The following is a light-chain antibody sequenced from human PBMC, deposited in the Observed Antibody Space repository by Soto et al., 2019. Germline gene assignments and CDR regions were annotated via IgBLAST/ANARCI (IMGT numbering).Light chain of an antibody. J-gene: IGKJ1*01. CDR1: QSVTNY. Sequence: EIFLTQSPDTLSLSPGERATLTCRASQSVTNYIAWYQQRPGQAPRLLIYDASNRATGVPARFSGSRSGTDFTLTISDLEPADFGLYYCQQYGNSPQTFGQGTKVDIK. CDR2: DAS. V-gene: IGKV3-11*01. CDR3: QQYGNSPQT.